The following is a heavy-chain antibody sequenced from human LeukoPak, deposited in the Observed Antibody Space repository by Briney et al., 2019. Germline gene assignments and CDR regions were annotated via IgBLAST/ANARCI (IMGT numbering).Heavy chain of an antibody. CDR2: ISSSGSTI. CDR3: ASDVAGSDFDY. Sequence: GGSLRLSCAASGFTLSDYYMSWIRQAPGKGLEWASYISSSGSTIYYADSVKGRFTISRDNAKNSLYLQMNSLRAEDTAVYYCASDVAGSDFDYWGQGTLVTVSS. V-gene: IGHV3-11*01. J-gene: IGHJ4*02. D-gene: IGHD6-19*01. CDR1: GFTLSDYY.